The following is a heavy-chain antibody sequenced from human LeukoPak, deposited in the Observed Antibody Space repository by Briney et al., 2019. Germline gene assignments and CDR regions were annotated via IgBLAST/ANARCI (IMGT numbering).Heavy chain of an antibody. CDR2: MYTDGDT. CDR1: GASMSGYW. V-gene: IGHV4-4*07. D-gene: IGHD6-19*01. CDR3: ARALKAVAVRFDP. Sequence: PSETLSLTCDVSGASMSGYWWSWIRQPAGKGLEWIGRMYTDGDTNYNPALKSRATVSVDTSKNLFSLKLISVTAADTAVYYCARALKAVAVRFDPWGQGTLVTVSS. J-gene: IGHJ5*02.